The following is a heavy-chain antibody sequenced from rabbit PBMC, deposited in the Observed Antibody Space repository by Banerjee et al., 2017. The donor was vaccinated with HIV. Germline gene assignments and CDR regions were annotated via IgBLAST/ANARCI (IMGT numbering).Heavy chain of an antibody. CDR1: GFSFSSYCY. Sequence: QSLEESGGDLVKPGASLTLTCTASGFSFSSYCYMCWVRQAPGKGLEWIACIYAGSSGSTYYASWSKGRFTISKTSSTTVTLQMTSLTDADTATYFCARDPSYGDSSSYNLWGPGTLVTVS. V-gene: IGHV1S40*01. D-gene: IGHD8-1*01. CDR2: IYAGSSGST. J-gene: IGHJ4*01. CDR3: ARDPSYGDSSSYNL.